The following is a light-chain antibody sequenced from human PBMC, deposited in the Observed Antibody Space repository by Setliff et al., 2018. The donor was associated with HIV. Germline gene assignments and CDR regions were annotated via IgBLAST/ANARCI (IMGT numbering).Light chain of an antibody. J-gene: IGLJ1*01. Sequence: QSALTQPASVSGSPGQSITISCTGTSSDVGGYNYVSWYQQHPGKAPKLMIYDVSKRPSGVSDRSSGSKSGNTASLTISGLQAEDEADYYCSSSRSSTIEVFGTGTKVTVL. CDR2: DVS. V-gene: IGLV2-14*01. CDR1: SSDVGGYNY. CDR3: SSSRSSTIEV.